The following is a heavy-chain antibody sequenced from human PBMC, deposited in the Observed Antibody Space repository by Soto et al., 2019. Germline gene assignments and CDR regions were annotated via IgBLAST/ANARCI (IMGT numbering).Heavy chain of an antibody. CDR3: ARGKFGFTYYYYYHLVV. V-gene: IGHV4-34*01. J-gene: IGHJ6*03. CDR2: INLSGST. Sequence: WTWIRQPPGKGLEWIGEINLSGSTSYNSSLKSRVTISIDTSKNQFSLNLSSLTAADTAVYYCARGKFGFTYYYYYHLVVWGKGTTVTVSS. D-gene: IGHD3-16*01.